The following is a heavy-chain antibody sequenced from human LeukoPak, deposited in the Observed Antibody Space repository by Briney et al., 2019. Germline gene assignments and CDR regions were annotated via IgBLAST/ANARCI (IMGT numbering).Heavy chain of an antibody. V-gene: IGHV1-2*02. D-gene: IGHD6-13*01. CDR2: INPNSGGT. CDR1: GYTFTGYY. CDR3: ARGTAAGFDY. Sequence: ASVKVSCKASGYTFTGYYMHWVPQALGQGIEWMGWINPNSGGTNYAQKVQGRVTMTRDTSISTAYMELSRLRSDDTAVYYCARGTAAGFDYWGQGTLVTVSS. J-gene: IGHJ4*02.